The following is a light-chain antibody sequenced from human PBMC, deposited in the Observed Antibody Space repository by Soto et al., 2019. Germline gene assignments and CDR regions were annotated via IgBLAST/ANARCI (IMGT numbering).Light chain of an antibody. J-gene: IGLJ2*01. CDR3: QSSDTRGTLVV. V-gene: IGLV3-25*02. CDR2: KDN. Sequence: SYELTQPPSVSVSPGQTATITCSGDVLPKQYAYWYQHRPGQAPVLVIYKDNERPSGIPERISGSSSGTTVTLTISGVQAEDEADYYCQSSDTRGTLVVFGGGTKVTVL. CDR1: VLPKQY.